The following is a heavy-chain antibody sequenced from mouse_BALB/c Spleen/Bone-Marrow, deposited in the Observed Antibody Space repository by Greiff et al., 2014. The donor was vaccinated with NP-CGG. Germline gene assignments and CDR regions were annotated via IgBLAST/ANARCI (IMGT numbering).Heavy chain of an antibody. Sequence: VQLKESGAELVKPGASVKLSCTASGFNIKDTYMHWVKQRPEQGLEWIGRIDPANGNTKYDPKFQGKATITADTSSNTAYLQLSCLTSEDTAVYYCAPYYYGSSQFAYWGQGTLVTVSA. V-gene: IGHV14-3*02. J-gene: IGHJ3*01. CDR3: APYYYGSSQFAY. CDR1: GFNIKDTY. CDR2: IDPANGNT. D-gene: IGHD1-1*01.